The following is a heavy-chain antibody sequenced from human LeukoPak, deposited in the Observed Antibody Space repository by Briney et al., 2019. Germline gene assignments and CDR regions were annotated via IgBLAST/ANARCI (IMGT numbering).Heavy chain of an antibody. V-gene: IGHV1-18*01. CDR1: GYTFTSYG. D-gene: IGHD3-3*01. CDR2: ISAYNGNT. CDR3: ARDLDLYDFWSGYHFDY. Sequence: ASVKVSCKASGYTFTSYGISWVRQAPGQGLEWMGWISAYNGNTNYAQKLQGRVTMTTDTSTSTAYMELRSLRSDDTAVYCCARDLDLYDFWSGYHFDYWGQGTLVTVSS. J-gene: IGHJ4*02.